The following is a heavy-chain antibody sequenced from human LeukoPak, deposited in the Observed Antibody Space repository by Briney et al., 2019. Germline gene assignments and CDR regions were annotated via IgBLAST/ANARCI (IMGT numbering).Heavy chain of an antibody. D-gene: IGHD6-13*01. CDR3: ARDRSLEQLVLGFRNWFDP. CDR2: INPNSGGT. J-gene: IGHJ5*02. V-gene: IGHV1-2*02. CDR1: GYTFTGYY. Sequence: GASVTVSCKASGYTFTGYYMHWVRQAPGQGVEWMGWINPNSGGTNYAQKFQGRVTMTRDTSISTAYMELSRLRSDDTAVYYCARDRSLEQLVLGFRNWFDPWGQGTLVTVSS.